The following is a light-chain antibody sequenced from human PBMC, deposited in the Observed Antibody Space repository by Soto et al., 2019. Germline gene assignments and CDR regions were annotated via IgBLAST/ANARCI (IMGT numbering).Light chain of an antibody. V-gene: IGLV2-14*03. CDR3: SSYTSRSTRV. Sequence: QSVLTHPASVSGSPGQSITISCTGTSSDVGAYDYVSWYQQHPDKAPKLMIYEVSNRPSGVSNRFSGSKSVNTATLTISGLQAEDEADYCSSYTSRSTRVFGTGTKVTVL. CDR2: EVS. CDR1: SSDVGAYDY. J-gene: IGLJ1*01.